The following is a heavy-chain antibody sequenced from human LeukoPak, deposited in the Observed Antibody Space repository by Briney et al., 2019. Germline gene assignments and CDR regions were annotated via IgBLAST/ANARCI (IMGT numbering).Heavy chain of an antibody. CDR1: GFTFSTYG. Sequence: GGSLRLSCAASGFTFSTYGMNWVRQAPGKGLEWISYISSTTSTIYYADSVKGRFTISRDNAKNSLYLQMNSLRAEDTAVYYCARDVTYYGTDWFDPWGQGNLVTVSS. J-gene: IGHJ5*02. CDR3: ARDVTYYGTDWFDP. V-gene: IGHV3-48*04. D-gene: IGHD4-17*01. CDR2: ISSTTSTI.